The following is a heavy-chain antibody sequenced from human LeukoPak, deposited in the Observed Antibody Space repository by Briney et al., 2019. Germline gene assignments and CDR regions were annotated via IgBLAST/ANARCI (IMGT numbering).Heavy chain of an antibody. J-gene: IGHJ4*02. CDR2: ISAYNGNT. Sequence: ASVKVSCKASGYTFTSYGISWVRQAPGQGLEWMGWISAYNGNTNYAQKLQGRVTMTTDTSTSTAYMELRSLRFDDTAVYYCARDTQFSSSWYTRLFDNWGQGTQVTVSS. CDR1: GYTFTSYG. D-gene: IGHD6-13*01. V-gene: IGHV1-18*01. CDR3: ARDTQFSSSWYTRLFDN.